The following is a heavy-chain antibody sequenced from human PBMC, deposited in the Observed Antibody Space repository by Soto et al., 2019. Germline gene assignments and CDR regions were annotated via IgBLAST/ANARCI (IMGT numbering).Heavy chain of an antibody. CDR2: IYYSGST. D-gene: IGHD3-3*01. V-gene: IGHV4-61*01. CDR3: ARDEWQILYYGMDV. Sequence: QVQLQESGPGLVKPSETLSLTCTVSGGSVSSGSYYWSWIRQPPGKGLEWIGYIYYSGSTNYNPSLKSRVTISVDTSKNQFSLKLSSVTAADTAVYYCARDEWQILYYGMDVWGQGTTVTVSS. CDR1: GGSVSSGSYY. J-gene: IGHJ6*02.